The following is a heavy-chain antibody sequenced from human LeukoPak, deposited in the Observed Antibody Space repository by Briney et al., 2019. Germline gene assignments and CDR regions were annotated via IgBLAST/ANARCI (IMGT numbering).Heavy chain of an antibody. CDR2: ISRRGDTT. Sequence: GSLRLSCGASGFTFSNYVMNWVRQVPGKGLEWLSGISRRGDTTYYTDSVKGRFTISRDNSNNTLYLQMNTLRADDTAVYYCSKATGPNSFRYIEYWGQGTLVTVSS. V-gene: IGHV3-23*01. CDR1: GFTFSNYV. J-gene: IGHJ4*02. CDR3: SKATGPNSFRYIEY. D-gene: IGHD1-14*01.